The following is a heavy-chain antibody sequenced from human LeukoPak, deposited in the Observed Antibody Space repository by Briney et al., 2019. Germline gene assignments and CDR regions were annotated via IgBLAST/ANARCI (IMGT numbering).Heavy chain of an antibody. Sequence: PGRSLRLSCAASGFTFSSYGMHWVRQAPGKGLEWVAVISYDGSNKYYADSVKGRFTISRDNSKNTLYPQMNSLRAEDTAVYYCANIYGSGVDYWGQGTLVTVSS. CDR1: GFTFSSYG. CDR2: ISYDGSNK. D-gene: IGHD3-10*01. J-gene: IGHJ4*02. V-gene: IGHV3-30*18. CDR3: ANIYGSGVDY.